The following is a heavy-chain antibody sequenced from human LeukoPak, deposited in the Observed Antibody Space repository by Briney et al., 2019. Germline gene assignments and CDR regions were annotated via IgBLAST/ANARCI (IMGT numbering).Heavy chain of an antibody. CDR3: AGSFGDVKNF. D-gene: IGHD3-10*01. CDR2: IRPDGSEK. CDR1: GFNFRDHW. Sequence: GGSLRLSCAGSGFNFRDHWMSWLRQAPGKGPEWVAHIRPDGSEKYYVDSVKGRFIISRDDARNSLSLQMNSLRAEDTAVYYCAGSFGDVKNFWGQGTLVTVSS. V-gene: IGHV3-7*01. J-gene: IGHJ4*01.